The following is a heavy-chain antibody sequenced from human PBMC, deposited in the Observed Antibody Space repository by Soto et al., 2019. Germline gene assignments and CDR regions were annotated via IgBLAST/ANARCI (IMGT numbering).Heavy chain of an antibody. D-gene: IGHD6-6*01. V-gene: IGHV3-23*01. CDR2: ISGSGCST. Sequence: SLRLSCAASRFTFNSYSLSGVRQAPGKGLEWVSAISGSGCSTYYADSVKGRFTISRDNSKNTLYLQMNSLRAEDTAVYYCAEDAIAARYYYYYYMDVWGKGTTVTVSS. J-gene: IGHJ6*03. CDR1: RFTFNSYS. CDR3: AEDAIAARYYYYYYMDV.